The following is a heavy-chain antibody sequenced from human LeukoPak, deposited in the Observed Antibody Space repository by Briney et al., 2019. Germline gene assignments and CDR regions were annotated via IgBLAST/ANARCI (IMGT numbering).Heavy chain of an antibody. CDR3: ARRKYFDY. CDR2: IYYSGST. J-gene: IGHJ4*02. Sequence: SKTLSLTCTVSGGSISSGGYYWSWIREPPGKALEWIGYIYYSGSTYYNPSLKSRVTISVDTSKNQFSLKLSSVTAADTAVYYCARRKYFDYWGQGTLVTVSS. CDR1: GGSISSGGYY. V-gene: IGHV4-31*03.